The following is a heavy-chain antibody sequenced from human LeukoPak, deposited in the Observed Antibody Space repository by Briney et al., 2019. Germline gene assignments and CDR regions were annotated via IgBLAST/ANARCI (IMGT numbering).Heavy chain of an antibody. Sequence: PGGSLRLSCAASGFTFSSYGMHWVRQAPGKGLEWVAFIRYDGSNKYYADSVKGRFTISRDNSKNTLYLQMNSLRAEDTAVYYCARAGSIAARRGYFDYWGQGTLVTVSS. CDR1: GFTFSSYG. CDR2: IRYDGSNK. CDR3: ARAGSIAARRGYFDY. V-gene: IGHV3-30*02. J-gene: IGHJ4*02. D-gene: IGHD6-6*01.